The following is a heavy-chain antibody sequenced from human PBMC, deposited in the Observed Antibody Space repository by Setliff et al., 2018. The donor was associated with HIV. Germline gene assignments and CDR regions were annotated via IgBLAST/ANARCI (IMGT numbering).Heavy chain of an antibody. D-gene: IGHD5-18*01. CDR2: VFYTGTT. J-gene: IGHJ4*02. Sequence: SETLSLTCSVSGTSINSHYWSWVRQPPGKGLEWIGYVFYTGTTTYNTSLKSRVTISVDRSQNQFFLKLKSVTATDTAVYYCARHARYGVFLWGQGSRVTVSS. V-gene: IGHV4-59*08. CDR3: ARHARYGVFL. CDR1: GTSINSHY.